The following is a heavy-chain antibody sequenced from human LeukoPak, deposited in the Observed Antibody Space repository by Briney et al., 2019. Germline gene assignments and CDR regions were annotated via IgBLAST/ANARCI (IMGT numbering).Heavy chain of an antibody. Sequence: GGSLRLSCAASGFTFSSYAMGWVRQAPGKGLEWVSAISGSGGSTYYADSVKGRFTISRDNSKNTLYLQMNSLRAEDTAVYYCAKDPDPRVRGLKVNFFDYWGQGTLVTVSS. CDR1: GFTFSSYA. CDR3: AKDPDPRVRGLKVNFFDY. CDR2: ISGSGGST. D-gene: IGHD3-10*01. V-gene: IGHV3-23*01. J-gene: IGHJ4*02.